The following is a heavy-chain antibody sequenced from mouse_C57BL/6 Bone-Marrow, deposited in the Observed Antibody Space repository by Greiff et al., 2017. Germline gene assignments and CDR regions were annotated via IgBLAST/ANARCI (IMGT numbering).Heavy chain of an antibody. CDR3: ARNYWVYWYFDV. Sequence: VQLVESGPGLVAPSQSLSITCTVSGFSLTSYAISWVRQPPGQGLEWLGVIWTGGGTTYNSALKSRLGISKDNSKSHVFLKMNSLQTGDTARYYCARNYWVYWYFDVWGTGTTVTVSS. D-gene: IGHD4-1*01. J-gene: IGHJ1*03. CDR1: GFSLTSYA. V-gene: IGHV2-9-1*01. CDR2: IWTGGGT.